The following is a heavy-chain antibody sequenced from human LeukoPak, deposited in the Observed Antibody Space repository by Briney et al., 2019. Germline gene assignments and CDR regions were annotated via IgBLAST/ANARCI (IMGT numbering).Heavy chain of an antibody. J-gene: IGHJ6*02. Sequence: EASVKVSCKASGYTFTRYGISWVRQAPGQGLEWMGWISAYNGNTNYAQKLQGRVTMTTDTSTSTAYMELRSLRSDDTAVYYCARDRGIAAAGTYYNYYYGMDVWGQGTTVTVSS. CDR1: GYTFTRYG. V-gene: IGHV1-18*01. CDR2: ISAYNGNT. CDR3: ARDRGIAAAGTYYNYYYGMDV. D-gene: IGHD6-13*01.